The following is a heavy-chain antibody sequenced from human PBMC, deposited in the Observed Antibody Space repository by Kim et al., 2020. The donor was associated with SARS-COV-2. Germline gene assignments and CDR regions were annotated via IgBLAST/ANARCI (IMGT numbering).Heavy chain of an antibody. J-gene: IGHJ1*01. CDR1: GDSMNSPNHY. Sequence: SETLSLTCTVSGDSMNSPNHYWAWIRQPPGKGLVWIGAVYYSGSTYYNPSLESRVTMSVATSEYHFSPRVKSVTAADTAVYYCARQKDGIPADPDIWGQG. CDR2: VYYSGST. V-gene: IGHV4-39*01. D-gene: IGHD2-2*01. CDR3: ARQKDGIPADPDI.